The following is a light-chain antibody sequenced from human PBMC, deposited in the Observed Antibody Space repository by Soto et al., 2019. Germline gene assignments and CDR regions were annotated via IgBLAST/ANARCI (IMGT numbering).Light chain of an antibody. CDR3: ASYTIKTTYV. CDR2: EVS. V-gene: IGLV2-14*01. J-gene: IGLJ1*01. Sequence: QSALTQPDSVSGSPGQSITISCTGTNVDVGGYNYVSWYQHHPGKAPKLLIFEVSNRPSGVSNRFSGSKSGNTASLTISGLQSEDEADYYCASYTIKTTYVFGSGTKGTVL. CDR1: NVDVGGYNY.